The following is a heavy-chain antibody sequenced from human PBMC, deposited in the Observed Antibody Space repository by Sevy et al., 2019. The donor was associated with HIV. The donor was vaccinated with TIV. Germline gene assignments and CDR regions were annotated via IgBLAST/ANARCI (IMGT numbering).Heavy chain of an antibody. V-gene: IGHV1-2*02. CDR3: ARGIAAGGTDWYFDL. J-gene: IGHJ2*01. CDR2: INPKTGGT. Sequence: ASVKVSCKASGYTFTDFYIHWVRQAPGQGLEWMGWINPKTGGTNNEQKFQDRVTMSRDTPISTHFIEMTRLRSDDTAVYYCARGIAAGGTDWYFDLWGRGTLVTVSS. D-gene: IGHD6-13*01. CDR1: GYTFTDFY.